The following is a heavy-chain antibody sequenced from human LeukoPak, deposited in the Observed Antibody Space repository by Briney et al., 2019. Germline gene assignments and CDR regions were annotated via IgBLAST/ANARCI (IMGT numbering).Heavy chain of an antibody. CDR3: ARSHHYADHY. CDR2: IPYGGSNK. V-gene: IGHV3-30*03. CDR1: GFTFSSYG. Sequence: GGSLRLSCAASGFTFSSYGMHWVRQAPGKGLEWVAVIPYGGSNKYYADSVKGRFTISRDNSKNTLYLQMNSLRAEDTAVYYCARSHHYADHYWGQGTLVTVSS. J-gene: IGHJ4*02. D-gene: IGHD4-17*01.